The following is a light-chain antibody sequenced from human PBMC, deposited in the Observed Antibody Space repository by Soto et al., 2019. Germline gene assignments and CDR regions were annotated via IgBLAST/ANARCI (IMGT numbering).Light chain of an antibody. CDR2: GSS. Sequence: EIVLTQSPGTLSLSPGERATLSCRASQSITSSYLAWYQQKPGQAPRRLIYGSSRRATGIPDRFSGSGSGTDFTLTISRLEPEDFAVYYCQQYGSSPITFGQGTRLEIK. J-gene: IGKJ5*01. CDR3: QQYGSSPIT. V-gene: IGKV3-20*01. CDR1: QSITSSY.